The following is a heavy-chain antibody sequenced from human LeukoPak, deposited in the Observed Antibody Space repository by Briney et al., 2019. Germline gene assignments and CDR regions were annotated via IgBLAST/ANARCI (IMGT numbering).Heavy chain of an antibody. CDR1: GFTVSSNY. CDR2: IYSGGST. D-gene: IGHD3-9*01. J-gene: IGHJ4*02. CDR3: ARAHFDWTLDY. V-gene: IGHV3-66*01. Sequence: GGSLRLSCAASGFTVSSNYMSWVRQAPGKGLEWVSVIYSGGSTYYADSVKGRFTISRDNSKNTLYLQMNSLRAEDTAVYYCARAHFDWTLDYWGQGTLVTVSS.